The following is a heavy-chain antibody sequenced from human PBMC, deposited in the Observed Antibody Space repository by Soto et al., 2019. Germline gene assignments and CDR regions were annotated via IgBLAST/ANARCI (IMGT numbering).Heavy chain of an antibody. CDR1: GFTFDDYA. V-gene: IGHV3-9*01. D-gene: IGHD3-9*01. CDR3: AKEGATYYDILTGPGHGMDV. Sequence: GGSLRLSCAASGFTFDDYAMHWVRQAPGKGLEWVSGISWNSGSIGYADSVKGRFTISRDNAKNSLYLQMNSLRAEDTALYYCAKEGATYYDILTGPGHGMDVWGQGTTVTVSS. CDR2: ISWNSGSI. J-gene: IGHJ6*02.